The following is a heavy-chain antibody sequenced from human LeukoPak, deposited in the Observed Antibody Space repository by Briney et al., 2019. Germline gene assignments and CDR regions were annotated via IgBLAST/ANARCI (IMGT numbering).Heavy chain of an antibody. CDR2: ISYDGSNK. V-gene: IGHV3-30-3*01. CDR3: AREDPYYRGGDAFDI. CDR1: GFTFSSYA. D-gene: IGHD3-10*01. J-gene: IGHJ3*02. Sequence: GGSLRLSCAASGFTFSSYAMHWVRQAPGKGLEWVAVISYDGSNKYYADSVKGRFTISRDNAKNSLYLQMNSLRAEDTAVYYCAREDPYYRGGDAFDIWGQGTMVTVSS.